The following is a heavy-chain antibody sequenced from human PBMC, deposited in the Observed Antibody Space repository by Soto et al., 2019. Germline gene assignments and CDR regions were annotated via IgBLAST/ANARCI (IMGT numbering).Heavy chain of an antibody. V-gene: IGHV4-30-4*01. J-gene: IGHJ6*02. CDR3: ASALLPDYYYYGMDV. CDR1: GGSISSGGYY. Sequence: SETLSLTCSVSGGSISSGGYYWRWIRQPPGKGLEWIGYIYYSGSTYYNPSLKSRVTISVDTSKNQFSLKLSSVTAADTAVYYCASALLPDYYYYGMDVWGQGTTVTVSS. D-gene: IGHD1-26*01. CDR2: IYYSGST.